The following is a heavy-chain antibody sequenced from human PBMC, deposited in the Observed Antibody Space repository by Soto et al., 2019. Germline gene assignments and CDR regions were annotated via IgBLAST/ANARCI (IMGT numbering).Heavy chain of an antibody. CDR2: MFYSGVT. CDR1: VYSFTRSDYY. J-gene: IGHJ6*02. V-gene: IGHV4-39*01. Sequence: PSESLSVTCSVPVYSFTRSDYYWAWILQPPGKGLEWIGSMFYSGVTYYNPSLKTRVTLSVDTSKNQFSVRLNSVTAADTAVYYCAPLSVSLSGPYGIHVWGQGTTVTVSS. CDR3: APLSVSLSGPYGIHV. D-gene: IGHD2-15*01.